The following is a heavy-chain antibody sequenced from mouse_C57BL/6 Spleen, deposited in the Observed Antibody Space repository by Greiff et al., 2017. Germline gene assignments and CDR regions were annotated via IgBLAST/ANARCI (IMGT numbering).Heavy chain of an antibody. J-gene: IGHJ3*01. CDR2: IDPENGDT. CDR3: TPITTVVGGGFAY. V-gene: IGHV14-4*01. Sequence: VQLQQSGAELVRPGASVKLSCTASGFNIKDDYMHWVKQRPEQGLEWIGWIDPENGDTEYASKFQGKATITADTSSNTAYLQLSSLTSEDTAVYYCTPITTVVGGGFAYWGQGTLVTVSA. D-gene: IGHD1-1*01. CDR1: GFNIKDDY.